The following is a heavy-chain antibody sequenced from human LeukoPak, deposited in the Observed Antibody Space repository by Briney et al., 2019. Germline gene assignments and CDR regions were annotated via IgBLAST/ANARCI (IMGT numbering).Heavy chain of an antibody. Sequence: GGPLRLSCAASGFSFSTYAMSWVRQAPGKGLEWVSAISATGGSTYYADSVKGRFTISRDNSKNTLYLQINTLRAEDTAVYYCANRPLDYWGQGTLVTVSS. CDR3: ANRPLDY. J-gene: IGHJ4*02. CDR2: ISATGGST. V-gene: IGHV3-23*01. CDR1: GFSFSTYA.